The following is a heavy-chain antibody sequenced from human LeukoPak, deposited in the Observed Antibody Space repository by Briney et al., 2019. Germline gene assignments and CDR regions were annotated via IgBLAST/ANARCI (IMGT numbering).Heavy chain of an antibody. CDR1: GYTFTNYW. D-gene: IGHD3-22*01. J-gene: IGHJ4*02. Sequence: GESLKISCKGSGYTFTNYWIAWVRQMPGKGLEWMGIIYPGDSDTRYSPSFQGQVTISADKSINTAYLQWSSLKASDTAMYYCARQSGYDSREPHFDFWGQGTLLTISS. CDR2: IYPGDSDT. V-gene: IGHV5-51*01. CDR3: ARQSGYDSREPHFDF.